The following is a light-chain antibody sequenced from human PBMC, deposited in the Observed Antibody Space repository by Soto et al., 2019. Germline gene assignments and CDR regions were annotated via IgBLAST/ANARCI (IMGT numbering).Light chain of an antibody. CDR2: DAS. V-gene: IGKV3-15*01. CDR1: LTVSSD. CDR3: QQHNRWPHT. Sequence: EVVMTQSPATLSVSPGERATLSCRASLTVSSDLAWFQQRPGQAPRLLIYDASTRATGIAARFSGSGSGTEFTLTISSLQSEDFAVYYCQQHNRWPHTFGQGTKVDIK. J-gene: IGKJ2*01.